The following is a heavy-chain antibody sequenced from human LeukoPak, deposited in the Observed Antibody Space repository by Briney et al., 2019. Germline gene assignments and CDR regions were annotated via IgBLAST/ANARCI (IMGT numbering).Heavy chain of an antibody. Sequence: SETLSLTCTVSGGSISSSSYYWGWIRQPPGKGLEWIGSIYYSGSTYYNPSLKSRVTISVDTSKNQFSLKLSSVTAADTAVYYCARHPLFLAPDYWGQGTLVTVSS. CDR2: IYYSGST. CDR3: ARHPLFLAPDY. CDR1: GGSISSSSYY. V-gene: IGHV4-39*01. D-gene: IGHD2/OR15-2a*01. J-gene: IGHJ4*02.